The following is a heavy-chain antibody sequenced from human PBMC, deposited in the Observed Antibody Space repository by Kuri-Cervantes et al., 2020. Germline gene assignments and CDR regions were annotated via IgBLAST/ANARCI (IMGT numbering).Heavy chain of an antibody. D-gene: IGHD6-19*01. CDR2: ISRGGLTI. CDR3: AKDSTQWLVSGVDY. Sequence: GESLKISCAASGFTFSSYEMNWVRQAPGKGLEWVSYISRGGLTIYYADSVKGRFTISRDNAKNSLYLQMNSLRAEDTALYYCAKDSTQWLVSGVDYWGQGTLVTVSS. CDR1: GFTFSSYE. J-gene: IGHJ4*02. V-gene: IGHV3-48*03.